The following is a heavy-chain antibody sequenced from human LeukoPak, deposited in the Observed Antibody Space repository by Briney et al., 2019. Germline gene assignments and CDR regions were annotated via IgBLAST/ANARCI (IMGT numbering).Heavy chain of an antibody. Sequence: PGGSLRLSCAASAFTFSNYAMSWVRQAPGKGLEWVSGISGSGGTTYYADSVKGRFTISRDNSKNTLYLQMNSLRAEDTAVYYCAKDLVVVTGNRYFQHWVQGGLVSVCS. J-gene: IGHJ1*01. V-gene: IGHV3-23*01. CDR3: AKDLVVVTGNRYFQH. CDR1: AFTFSNYA. CDR2: ISGSGGTT. D-gene: IGHD2-21*02.